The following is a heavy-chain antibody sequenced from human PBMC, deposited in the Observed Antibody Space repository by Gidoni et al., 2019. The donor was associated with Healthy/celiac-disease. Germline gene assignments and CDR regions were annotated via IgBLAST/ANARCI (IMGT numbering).Heavy chain of an antibody. CDR3: ARRVGATEGFFDY. D-gene: IGHD1-26*01. Sequence: QLQLQESGPGLVKPSETLSLTCTVSGGSISSSSYYWGWIRQPPGKGLEWIGSIYYSGSTYYNPSLKSRVTISVDTSKNQFSLKLSSVTAADTAVYYCARRVGATEGFFDYWGQGTLVTVSS. CDR1: GGSISSSSYY. CDR2: IYYSGST. V-gene: IGHV4-39*01. J-gene: IGHJ4*02.